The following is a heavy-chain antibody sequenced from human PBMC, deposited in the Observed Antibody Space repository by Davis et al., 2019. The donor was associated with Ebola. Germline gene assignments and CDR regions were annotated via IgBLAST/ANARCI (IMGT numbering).Heavy chain of an antibody. CDR3: ARDRSNYYYGMDV. D-gene: IGHD3-10*01. V-gene: IGHV3-21*01. Sequence: GESLKISCAASGFTFSSYSMNWVRQAPGKGLEWVSSISSSSSYIYYADSVKGRFTISRDNAKNSLYLQMNSLRAEDTAVYYCARDRSNYYYGMDVWGQGTTVTVSS. J-gene: IGHJ6*02. CDR1: GFTFSSYS. CDR2: ISSSSSYI.